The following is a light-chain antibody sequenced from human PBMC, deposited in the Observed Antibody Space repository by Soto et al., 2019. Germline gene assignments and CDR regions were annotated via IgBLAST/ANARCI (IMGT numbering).Light chain of an antibody. CDR2: HDD. CDR3: QVWDSSSDQV. CDR1: NIGSQS. Sequence: SYELTQPPSVSVAPGQTATLTCGGDNIGSQSVHWYRQKPVQAPVLVVFHDDDRPSGIPDRFSVSNSGNTATLTISGVEVGDEADYYCQVWDSSSDQVVGGGTKVTVL. J-gene: IGLJ3*02. V-gene: IGLV3-21*02.